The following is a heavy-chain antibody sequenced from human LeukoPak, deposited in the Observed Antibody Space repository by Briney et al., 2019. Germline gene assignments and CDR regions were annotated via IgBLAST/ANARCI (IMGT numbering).Heavy chain of an antibody. Sequence: GGSLRLSCAASGFTVSSTYVSWVRQAAAKGLAWVSVLYEGGNTYYIDSVKGRFTISRDTSKNTLYLQMNSLRAEDTAVYYCASRHCSGGGCYFAGADPFDYWGQGTLVTVSS. CDR2: LYEGGNT. CDR3: ASRHCSGGGCYFAGADPFDY. V-gene: IGHV3-53*01. CDR1: GFTVSSTY. D-gene: IGHD2-15*01. J-gene: IGHJ4*02.